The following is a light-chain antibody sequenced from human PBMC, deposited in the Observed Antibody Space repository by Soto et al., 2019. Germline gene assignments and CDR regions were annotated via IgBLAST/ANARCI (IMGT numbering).Light chain of an antibody. CDR3: MQATHWTYT. CDR2: KVS. J-gene: IGKJ2*01. CDR1: QSLVHPDGNTY. V-gene: IGKV2-30*02. Sequence: DVVMTQSPLSLPVTLGQPASISCGSSQSLVHPDGNTYLNWFRLRPGQSPRRLIYKVSNRDSGVPDRFSCGGSGTDFTLKITRVAAADFGVYYCMQATHWTYTFGQGTKLEIK.